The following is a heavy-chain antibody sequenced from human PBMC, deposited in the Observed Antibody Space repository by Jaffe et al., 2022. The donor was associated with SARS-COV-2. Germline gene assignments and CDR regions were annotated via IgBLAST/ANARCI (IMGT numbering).Heavy chain of an antibody. V-gene: IGHV3-21*01. CDR3: AREGSGWGPQPYYYYYMDV. D-gene: IGHD6-19*01. CDR2: ISSSSSYI. CDR1: GFTFSSYS. J-gene: IGHJ6*03. Sequence: EVQLVESGGGLVKPGGSLRLSCAASGFTFSSYSMNWVRQAPGKGLEWVSSISSSSSYIYYADSVKGRFTISRDNAKNSLYLQMNSLRAEDTAVYYCAREGSGWGPQPYYYYYMDVWGKGTTVTVSS.